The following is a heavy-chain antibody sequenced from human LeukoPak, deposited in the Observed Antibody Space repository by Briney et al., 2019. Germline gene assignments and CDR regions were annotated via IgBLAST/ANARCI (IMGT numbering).Heavy chain of an antibody. CDR1: GYTFTGYA. CDR2: INTNTGNP. J-gene: IGHJ4*02. Sequence: ASVKVSCKAYGYTFTGYALNWVRQAPGQGLEWMGWINTNTGNPTYARGFTGRFVFSLETSVSTAYLQISSLKAEDTAIYYCARVDSSGYWALDYWGQGTLVTVSS. CDR3: ARVDSSGYWALDY. V-gene: IGHV7-4-1*02. D-gene: IGHD6-19*01.